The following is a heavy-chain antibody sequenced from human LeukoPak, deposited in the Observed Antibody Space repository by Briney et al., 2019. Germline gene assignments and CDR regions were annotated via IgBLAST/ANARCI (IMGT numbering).Heavy chain of an antibody. D-gene: IGHD4-17*01. CDR3: AREVGDYPNWFDR. Sequence: GGSLRLSCAASGFTFSSYSMNWVRQAPGKGLEWVSSISSSSSYIYYADSVKGRFTISRDNAKNSLYLQMNSLRAEDTAVYYCAREVGDYPNWFDRWGQGTLVTVSS. J-gene: IGHJ5*02. CDR1: GFTFSSYS. CDR2: ISSSSSYI. V-gene: IGHV3-21*04.